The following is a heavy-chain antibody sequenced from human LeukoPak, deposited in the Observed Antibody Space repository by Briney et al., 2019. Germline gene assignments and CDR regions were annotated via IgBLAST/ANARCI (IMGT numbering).Heavy chain of an antibody. V-gene: IGHV4-34*01. J-gene: IGHJ6*03. D-gene: IGHD6-6*01. CDR2: INHSGST. Sequence: SETLSLTCAVYGGSFSGYYWSWIRQPPGKGLEWIGEINHSGSTNYNPSLKSRVTISVDTSKNQFSLKLSSVTAADTAVYYCARAAAPDAGYYYYYMDVWGKGTTVTVSS. CDR3: ARAAAPDAGYYYYYMDV. CDR1: GGSFSGYY.